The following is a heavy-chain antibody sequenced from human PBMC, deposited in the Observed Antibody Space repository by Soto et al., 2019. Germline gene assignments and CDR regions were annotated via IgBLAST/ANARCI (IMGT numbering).Heavy chain of an antibody. CDR1: GFTFSSYS. V-gene: IGHV3-21*01. Sequence: PGGSLRPSCAASGFTFSSYSINWVRQAPGNVLEWVSSISSSMSYIYYADSGKGRFSISTDNAKYSLYLQINSLRAEDTAVYYCARDKEQLASFYGMDVWGQGTTVTVSS. CDR3: ARDKEQLASFYGMDV. D-gene: IGHD6-6*01. CDR2: ISSSMSYI. J-gene: IGHJ6*02.